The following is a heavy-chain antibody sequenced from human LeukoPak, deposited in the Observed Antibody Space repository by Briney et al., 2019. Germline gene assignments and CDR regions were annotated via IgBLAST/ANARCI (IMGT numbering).Heavy chain of an antibody. CDR3: ARGEMATIGDYWFDP. J-gene: IGHJ5*02. CDR2: IIPILGIA. Sequence: SVKVSCKASGGTFSSYAISWVRQDPGQGLEWMGRIIPILGIANYAQKFQGRVTITADKSTTTAYMELSSLRSEDTAVYYCARGEMATIGDYWFDPWGQGTLVTVTS. CDR1: GGTFSSYA. V-gene: IGHV1-69*04. D-gene: IGHD5-24*01.